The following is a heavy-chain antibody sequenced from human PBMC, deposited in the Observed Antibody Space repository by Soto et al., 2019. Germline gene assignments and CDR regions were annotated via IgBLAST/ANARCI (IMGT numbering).Heavy chain of an antibody. J-gene: IGHJ3*01. CDR1: GGTFSSYG. CDR2: IVPIFGSI. CDR3: ASRERVDAFDV. D-gene: IGHD1-26*01. Sequence: QVQLVQSGAEVKKPGSSVKVFCKASGGTFSSYGITWVRQAPGQGLEWMGGIVPIFGSINLAQKFRGRLTITPDKSTSTVYMELSSLTSEDTAVYYCASRERVDAFDVWGQGTMVTVSS. V-gene: IGHV1-69*06.